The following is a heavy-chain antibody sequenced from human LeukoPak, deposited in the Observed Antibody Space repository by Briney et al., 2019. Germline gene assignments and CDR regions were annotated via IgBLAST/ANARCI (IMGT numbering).Heavy chain of an antibody. J-gene: IGHJ6*02. Sequence: PGGSLRLSCAASGFTFSSNNMNWVRQAPGKGLEWVSGISWNSGSIGYADSVKGRFTISRDNAKNSLYLQMNSLRAEDTASYYCAKDIKIVVSSGMDVWGQGTTVTVSS. D-gene: IGHD2-2*01. CDR3: AKDIKIVVSSGMDV. CDR2: ISWNSGSI. CDR1: GFTFSSNN. V-gene: IGHV3-9*01.